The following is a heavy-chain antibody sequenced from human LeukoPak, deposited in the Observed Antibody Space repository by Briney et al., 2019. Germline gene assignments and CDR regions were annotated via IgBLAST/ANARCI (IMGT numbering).Heavy chain of an antibody. CDR3: AKAIGQWMHPYDS. CDR1: GLTFSSYA. CDR2: ISGSGGST. V-gene: IGHV3-23*01. Sequence: GGSLRLSCAASGLTFSSYAMSWVRQAPGKGLEWVSAISGSGGSTYYADSVKGRFTISRDNSKNTLYLQMNSLRARDTTLYYCAKAIGQWMHPYDSWGQGTLVTVSS. D-gene: IGHD5-12*01. J-gene: IGHJ4*02.